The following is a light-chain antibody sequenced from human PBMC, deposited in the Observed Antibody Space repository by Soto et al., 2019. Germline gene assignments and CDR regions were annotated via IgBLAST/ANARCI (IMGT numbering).Light chain of an antibody. J-gene: IGLJ3*02. CDR3: LLYPGGGWV. CDR1: AGAVTSGYH. Sequence: QTVVTQEPSLTVAPGGTGTLTCASSAGAVTSGYHPSWFQQQPGQPPTALIYNASNKHSWTPARFSGSLLVGKAALTRSGAQPEDEAEYYCLLYPGGGWVFGGGTKLTVL. CDR2: NAS. V-gene: IGLV7-43*01.